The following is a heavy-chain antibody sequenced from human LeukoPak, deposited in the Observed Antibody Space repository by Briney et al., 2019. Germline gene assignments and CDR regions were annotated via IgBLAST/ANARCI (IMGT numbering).Heavy chain of an antibody. Sequence: NPSETLSLTCTVSGGSISSSSYYWGWVRQPPGKGLEWIGSIYYSGSTYYNPSLKSRVTISVDTSKNQFSLKLSSVTAADTAVYYCARYCGGDCYSSYFDYWGQGTLVTVSS. V-gene: IGHV4-39*01. D-gene: IGHD2-21*01. CDR1: GGSISSSSYY. CDR3: ARYCGGDCYSSYFDY. J-gene: IGHJ4*02. CDR2: IYYSGST.